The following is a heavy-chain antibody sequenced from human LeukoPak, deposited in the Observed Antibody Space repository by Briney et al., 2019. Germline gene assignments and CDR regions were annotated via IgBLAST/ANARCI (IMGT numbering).Heavy chain of an antibody. CDR1: GGSISSYY. V-gene: IGHV4-4*07. CDR3: ARGRSDSSGSLNWFDP. J-gene: IGHJ5*02. D-gene: IGHD3-22*01. Sequence: PSETLSLTCTVSGGSISSYYWSWIRQPAGKGLEWIGRIHTSGTTNYNPSLKSRVTMSVDTSKNQFSLRLNSVTPADTAVYYCARGRSDSSGSLNWFDPWGQGTLVTVSS. CDR2: IHTSGTT.